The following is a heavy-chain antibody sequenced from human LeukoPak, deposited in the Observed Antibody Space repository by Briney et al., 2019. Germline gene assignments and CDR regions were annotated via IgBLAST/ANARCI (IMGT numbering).Heavy chain of an antibody. CDR1: GFTFSSYW. CDR2: IKQDGSEK. Sequence: SGGSLRLTCAASGFTFSSYWMSWVRQAPGKGLEWVANIKQDGSEKYYVDSVKGRFTISRDNAKNSLYLQMNSLRAEDTAVYYCARDRITMVRGVTHNYFDYWGQGTLVTVSS. CDR3: ARDRITMVRGVTHNYFDY. V-gene: IGHV3-7*01. D-gene: IGHD3-10*01. J-gene: IGHJ4*02.